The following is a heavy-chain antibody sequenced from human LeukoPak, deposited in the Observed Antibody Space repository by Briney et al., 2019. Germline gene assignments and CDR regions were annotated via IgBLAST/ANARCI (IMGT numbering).Heavy chain of an antibody. Sequence: ASVKVPCKTSGYTFTDYYIHWVRQAPGQGLEWLGWLNPKDGGTNYAQRFQGRVTVTRDTSITTAYMELSRLRSDDTAVYFCARDEMGYQLLYPAQCFQYWGQGTLVTVSS. CDR1: GYTFTDYY. J-gene: IGHJ1*01. CDR2: LNPKDGGT. V-gene: IGHV1-2*02. CDR3: ARDEMGYQLLYPAQCFQY. D-gene: IGHD2-2*02.